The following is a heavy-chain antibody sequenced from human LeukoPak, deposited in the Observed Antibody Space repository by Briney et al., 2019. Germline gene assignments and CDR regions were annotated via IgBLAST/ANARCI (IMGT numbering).Heavy chain of an antibody. CDR3: ARDRSSGWTLTGYYYGMDV. Sequence: GGSLRLSCAASGFTFSSYAMHWVRQAPGKGLEWVAVISYDGSNKYYADSVKGRFTISRDNSKNTLYLQMNSLRAEDTAVYYCARDRSSGWTLTGYYYGMDVWGQGTTVTVSS. D-gene: IGHD6-19*01. V-gene: IGHV3-30-3*01. CDR2: ISYDGSNK. CDR1: GFTFSSYA. J-gene: IGHJ6*02.